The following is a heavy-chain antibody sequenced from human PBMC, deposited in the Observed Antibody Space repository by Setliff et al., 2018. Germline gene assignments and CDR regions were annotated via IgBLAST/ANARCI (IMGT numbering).Heavy chain of an antibody. CDR2: ISPYSGNA. CDR3: SRLVRYFTRTSCQSLSGDDY. CDR1: GYTFTDYG. V-gene: IGHV1-18*01. Sequence: GASVKVSCKASGYTFTDYGVTGVRKATGQGLEWVGWISPYSGNAYYAPKFQGRGIMTTDTSTTTAYMDLRSLRPDDTAIYFCSRLVRYFTRTSCQSLSGDDYWGQGTLVTVSS. J-gene: IGHJ4*02. D-gene: IGHD2-2*01.